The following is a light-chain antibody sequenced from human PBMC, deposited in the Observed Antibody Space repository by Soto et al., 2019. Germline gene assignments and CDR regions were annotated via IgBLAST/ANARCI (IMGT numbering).Light chain of an antibody. V-gene: IGKV3D-20*02. CDR2: GAS. CDR3: QQRRSWPPTIT. CDR1: QSVSSSY. Sequence: EIVMTQSPATLSVSPGERVTLSCRASQSVSSSYLAWYQQKPGQAPRLLIYGASSRATGIPDRFSGSGSGTDFTLTISSLEPEDFAVYYCQQRRSWPPTITFGQGTRLEIK. J-gene: IGKJ5*01.